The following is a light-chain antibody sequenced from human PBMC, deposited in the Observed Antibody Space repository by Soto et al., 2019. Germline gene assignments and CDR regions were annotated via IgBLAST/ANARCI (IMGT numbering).Light chain of an antibody. Sequence: QSALTQPASVSGSPGQSITISCTGTSSDVGGYNYVSWYQQHPGKAPKLMVYDVSNRPSGVSYRFSGSKSGYTASLTISGLQAEDEADYYCSSYTSSSTVVFGGGTKLTVL. J-gene: IGLJ2*01. CDR1: SSDVGGYNY. CDR3: SSYTSSSTVV. V-gene: IGLV2-14*01. CDR2: DVS.